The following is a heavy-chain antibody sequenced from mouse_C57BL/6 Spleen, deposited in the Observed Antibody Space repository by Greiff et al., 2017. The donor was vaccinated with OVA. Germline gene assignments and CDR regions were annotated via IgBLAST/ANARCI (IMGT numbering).Heavy chain of an antibody. Sequence: VQLQESGAELVKPGASVKISCKASGYAFSSYWMNWVKQRPGKGLEWIGQIYPGDGDTNYNGKFKGKATLTADKSSSTAYMQLSSLTSEDSAVYFCARISTFRYAMDYWGQGTSVTVSS. D-gene: IGHD1-1*01. V-gene: IGHV1-80*01. CDR2: IYPGDGDT. CDR3: ARISTFRYAMDY. CDR1: GYAFSSYW. J-gene: IGHJ4*01.